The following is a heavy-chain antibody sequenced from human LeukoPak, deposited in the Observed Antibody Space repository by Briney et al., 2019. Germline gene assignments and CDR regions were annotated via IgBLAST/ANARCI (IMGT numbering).Heavy chain of an antibody. J-gene: IGHJ4*01. Sequence: PGGSLRLSCAASGFTFSGYWMHWVRQAPGKGLVWVSRISGDGSITAYAHSVKGRFTISRDNAKNTLYLQMNSLRAEDTAVYYCARGRAGNYYNHNDYWGQGTLVTVSS. V-gene: IGHV3-74*01. D-gene: IGHD3-10*01. CDR3: ARGRAGNYYNHNDY. CDR2: ISGDGSIT. CDR1: GFTFSGYW.